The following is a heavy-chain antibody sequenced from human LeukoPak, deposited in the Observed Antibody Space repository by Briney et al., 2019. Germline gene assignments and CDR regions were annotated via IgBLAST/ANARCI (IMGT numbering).Heavy chain of an antibody. D-gene: IGHD6-19*01. V-gene: IGHV4-61*01. J-gene: IGHJ4*02. CDR1: GVSISSSSYC. Sequence: PSETLSLTCTASGVSISSSSYCWGWIRQPPGKILEWIGYIYYSGSTNYNPSLKSRVTISVDTSKNQISLKLSSVTAADTAFYYCARDRYSSGWYTFDYWGQGTLVTVSS. CDR3: ARDRYSSGWYTFDY. CDR2: IYYSGST.